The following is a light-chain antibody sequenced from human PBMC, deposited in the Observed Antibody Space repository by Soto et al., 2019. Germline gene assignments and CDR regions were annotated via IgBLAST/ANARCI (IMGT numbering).Light chain of an antibody. Sequence: DIQMTQSPSTLSASVGDRVTITCRASQSISSWLAWYQQKPGKAPKLLIYGASSLESGVPSRFSGSGSGTEFTLTISSLQPDDFATYYCQQYDILPTFGQGTKLEIK. J-gene: IGKJ2*01. CDR1: QSISSW. V-gene: IGKV1-5*01. CDR3: QQYDILPT. CDR2: GAS.